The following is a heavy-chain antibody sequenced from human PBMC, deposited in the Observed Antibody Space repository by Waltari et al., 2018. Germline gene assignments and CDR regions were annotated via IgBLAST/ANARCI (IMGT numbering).Heavy chain of an antibody. J-gene: IGHJ6*02. D-gene: IGHD2-2*01. CDR1: GYTFTSYD. V-gene: IGHV1-8*02. CDR2: MNPNRGNT. CDR3: ARRDCSSTSCHYYYYGMDV. Sequence: QVQLVQSGAEVKKPGASVKVSCKASGYTFTSYDINWVRQATGQGLEWMGWMNPNRGNTGYAQKFQGRVTMTRNTSISTAYMELSSLRSEDTAVYYCARRDCSSTSCHYYYYGMDVWGQGTTVTVSS.